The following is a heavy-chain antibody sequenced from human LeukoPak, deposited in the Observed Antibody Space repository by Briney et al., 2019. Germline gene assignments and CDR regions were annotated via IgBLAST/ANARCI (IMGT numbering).Heavy chain of an antibody. CDR3: ARDVVVVPAASEQTYYYYYGTDV. D-gene: IGHD2-2*01. CDR1: GFTFSSYS. CDR2: ISSSSSYI. J-gene: IGHJ6*02. Sequence: PGGSLRLSCAASGFTFSSYSMNWVRQAPGKGLEWVSSISSSSSYIYYADSVKGRFTISRDNAKNSLYLQMNSLRAEDTAVYYCARDVVVVPAASEQTYYYYYGTDVWGQGTTVTVSS. V-gene: IGHV3-21*01.